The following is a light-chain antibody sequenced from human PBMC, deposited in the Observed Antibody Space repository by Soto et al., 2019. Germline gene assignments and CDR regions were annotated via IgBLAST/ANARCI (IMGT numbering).Light chain of an antibody. V-gene: IGKV3-20*01. CDR2: AAS. Sequence: EIVLTQSPGTLSLSPGERATLSCRASQSVSINSLAWYQHKSGQPPRLLIYAASRRATGIPDRFSGSGSGTDFTLTISRLEPEDFASYYCHQFGSSPPRTFGQGTKVEIK. CDR1: QSVSINS. J-gene: IGKJ1*01. CDR3: HQFGSSPPRT.